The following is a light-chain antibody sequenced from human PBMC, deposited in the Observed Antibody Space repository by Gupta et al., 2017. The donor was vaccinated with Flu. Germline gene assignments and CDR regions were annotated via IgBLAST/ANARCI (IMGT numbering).Light chain of an antibody. Sequence: EIVFTQSPATLSLSPGERATLSCRASQSVSSYLAWYQQKPGQAPRLLIYDASNRATGIPAGFSGSGSGTDFTLTISSLEPEDVAVYYCQQRSNGPLTFGQGTKVEIK. CDR1: QSVSSY. V-gene: IGKV3-11*01. J-gene: IGKJ1*01. CDR3: QQRSNGPLT. CDR2: DAS.